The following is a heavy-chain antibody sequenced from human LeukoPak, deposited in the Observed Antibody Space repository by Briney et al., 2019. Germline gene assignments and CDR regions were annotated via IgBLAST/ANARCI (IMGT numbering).Heavy chain of an antibody. V-gene: IGHV3-23*01. Sequence: GGSLRLSCAASGFTFSSYAMSWVRQAPGKGLEWVSAISGSGGSTYYAESVKGRFTFSRDNSRNTLYLQMNSLRAEDTAVYYCAKDRGYSFDYWGQGALVTVSS. CDR2: ISGSGGST. J-gene: IGHJ4*02. D-gene: IGHD5-18*01. CDR3: AKDRGYSFDY. CDR1: GFTFSSYA.